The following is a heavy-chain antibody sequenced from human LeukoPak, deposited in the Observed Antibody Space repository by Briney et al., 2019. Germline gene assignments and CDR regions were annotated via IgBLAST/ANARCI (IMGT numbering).Heavy chain of an antibody. D-gene: IGHD5-18*01. Sequence: PGGSLRLSCSASGFTFSSYAMSWVRQAPGKGLEWVSAMSGSGGMTYYAGSVKGRFTISRDNSKNTLYLQMNSLRAEDTAVYYCAASLFKGRGYSYGNHYYYGMDVWGQGTTVTVSS. CDR2: MSGSGGMT. CDR1: GFTFSSYA. CDR3: AASLFKGRGYSYGNHYYYGMDV. J-gene: IGHJ6*02. V-gene: IGHV3-23*01.